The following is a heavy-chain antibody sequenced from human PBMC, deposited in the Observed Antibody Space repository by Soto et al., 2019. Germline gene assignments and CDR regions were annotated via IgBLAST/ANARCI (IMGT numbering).Heavy chain of an antibody. D-gene: IGHD3-10*01. V-gene: IGHV4-61*01. Sequence: XETLSLTCTVSGGSVSSGNYYWSWIRQPPGKGLEWIGYIYYSGSTNYNPSLKSRVTISVDTSKNQFSLKLSSVTAADTAVYYCARALWFGKYYYGMDVWGQGPTVTVSS. CDR2: IYYSGST. CDR1: GGSVSSGNYY. J-gene: IGHJ6*02. CDR3: ARALWFGKYYYGMDV.